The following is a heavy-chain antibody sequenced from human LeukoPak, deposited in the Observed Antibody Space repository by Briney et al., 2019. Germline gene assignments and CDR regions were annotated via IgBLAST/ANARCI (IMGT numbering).Heavy chain of an antibody. Sequence: EASVTVSCKASGYTFTSYDINWVRQATGQGLEWMGWMNPNSGNTGYAQKFQGRVTMTRNTSISTDYMELSSLRSEDTAVYYCARAAGYDFWSGSPYNWFDPWGQGTLVTVSS. CDR2: MNPNSGNT. CDR1: GYTFTSYD. V-gene: IGHV1-8*01. D-gene: IGHD3-3*01. CDR3: ARAAGYDFWSGSPYNWFDP. J-gene: IGHJ5*02.